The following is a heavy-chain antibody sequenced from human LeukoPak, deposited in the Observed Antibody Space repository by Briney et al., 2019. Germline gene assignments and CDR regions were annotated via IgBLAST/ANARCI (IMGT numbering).Heavy chain of an antibody. CDR3: ARAPGVSGGSCLDY. V-gene: IGHV4-31*03. CDR2: IYYSGST. D-gene: IGHD2-15*01. CDR1: GVSISSGGYY. J-gene: IGHJ4*02. Sequence: SETLSLTCTVSGVSISSGGYYWSWIRQHPGKGLEWIGYIYYSGSTYYNPSLKSRVTISVDTSKNQFSLKLSSVTAADTAVYYCARAPGVSGGSCLDYWGQGTLVTVSS.